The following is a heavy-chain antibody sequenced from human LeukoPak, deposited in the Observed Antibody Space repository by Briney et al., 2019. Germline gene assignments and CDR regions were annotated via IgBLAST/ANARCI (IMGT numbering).Heavy chain of an antibody. CDR3: AKDQHGNYPWTLFDY. J-gene: IGHJ4*02. V-gene: IGHV3-23*01. CDR1: GFTFSSYA. D-gene: IGHD4-17*01. CDR2: ISGSGGST. Sequence: PGGSLRLSCAASGFTFSSYAMSWVRQAPGKGLEWVSAISGSGGSTYYADSVKGRFTISRDNSKNTLYLQMNSLRAEDSAVYYCAKDQHGNYPWTLFDYWGQGTLVTVSS.